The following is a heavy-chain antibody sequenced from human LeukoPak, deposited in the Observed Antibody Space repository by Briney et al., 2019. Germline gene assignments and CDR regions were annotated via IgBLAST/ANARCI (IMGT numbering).Heavy chain of an antibody. CDR3: GKGYPQYYCVSGSYSPNNWFDP. CDR2: ISGNSGSI. D-gene: IGHD3-10*01. V-gene: IGHV3-9*01. J-gene: IGHJ5*02. Sequence: GGSLRLSCAASGFTFDEYAMHWGRHAPGKGLEWGSDISGNSGSIDYADSVKGGFTISRYNAENSLYLQMNSLRSEDTALYYCGKGYPQYYCVSGSYSPNNWFDPWGQGTLVTVSS. CDR1: GFTFDEYA.